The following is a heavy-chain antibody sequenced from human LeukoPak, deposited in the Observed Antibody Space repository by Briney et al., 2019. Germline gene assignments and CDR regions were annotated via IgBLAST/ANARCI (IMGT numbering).Heavy chain of an antibody. CDR1: GGSFSGYY. D-gene: IGHD3-10*01. J-gene: IGHJ4*02. CDR3: ARLVTVRGVIPFDY. V-gene: IGHV4-34*01. CDR2: INHSGST. Sequence: PSETLSLTCAVSGGSFSGYYWSWIRQPPGKGLEWIGEINHSGSTNYNPSLKSRVTISVDTSKNQFSLKLSSVTAADTAVYYCARLVTVRGVIPFDYWGQGTLVTVSS.